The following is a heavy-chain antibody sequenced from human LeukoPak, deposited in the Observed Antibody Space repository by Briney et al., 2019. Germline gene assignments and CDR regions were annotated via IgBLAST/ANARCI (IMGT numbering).Heavy chain of an antibody. Sequence: PGGSLRLSCAASGFTFTNYNMNWVRQAPGKGLEWVSSITSDGRYIYYGDSVKGRFTISRDNAKNSLFLQMNSLRAEDTAVYYCARLLNDYGDYVFDYWGQGTLVTVSS. CDR1: GFTFTNYN. CDR3: ARLLNDYGDYVFDY. V-gene: IGHV3-21*01. CDR2: ITSDGRYI. D-gene: IGHD4-17*01. J-gene: IGHJ4*02.